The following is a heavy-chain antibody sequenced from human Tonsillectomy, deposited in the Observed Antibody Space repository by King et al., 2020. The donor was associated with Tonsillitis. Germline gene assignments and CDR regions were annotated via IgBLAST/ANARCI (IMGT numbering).Heavy chain of an antibody. Sequence: VQLQESGPGLVKPSETLSLTCTVSGGSISTYYWSWIRQTPGKGLVWIGYIYYMESTNYNPSLMSRVTISLDTTKNQFSLKLSSVTAADTAVYYCARVAGTYGGFGQLYFDYWGQGTLVTVSS. V-gene: IGHV4-59*01. D-gene: IGHD2-8*01. CDR3: ARVAGTYGGFGQLYFDY. J-gene: IGHJ4*02. CDR1: GGSISTYY. CDR2: IYYMEST.